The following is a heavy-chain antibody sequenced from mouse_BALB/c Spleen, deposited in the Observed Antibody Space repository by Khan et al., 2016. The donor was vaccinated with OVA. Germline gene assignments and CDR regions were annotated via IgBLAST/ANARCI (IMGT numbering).Heavy chain of an antibody. Sequence: QVQLKESGPGLVAPSQSLSITCTVSGFSLSRYNIHWVRQPPGKGLEWLGMIWGGGGTDYNSTLKSRLSIRKDNSKSQVFLKMNSLQTDDTAMYYVARAYYRYDGYYAMDYWGQGTSVTVSS. V-gene: IGHV2-6-4*01. D-gene: IGHD2-14*01. CDR3: ARAYYRYDGYYAMDY. CDR1: GFSLSRYN. J-gene: IGHJ4*01. CDR2: IWGGGGT.